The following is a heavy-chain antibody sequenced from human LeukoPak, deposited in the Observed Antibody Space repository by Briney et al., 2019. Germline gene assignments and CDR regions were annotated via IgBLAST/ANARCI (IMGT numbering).Heavy chain of an antibody. Sequence: PGGSLRLSCAASGFTLSSYWMSWVRQAPGKGLEWVANIKQEGSEIQYLDSVKGRFTISRDDARNSLYLQLNSLRVEDTAVYYCARDWDYWGRGTLVTVSS. CDR1: GFTLSSYW. V-gene: IGHV3-7*01. J-gene: IGHJ4*02. CDR3: ARDWDY. CDR2: IKQEGSEI.